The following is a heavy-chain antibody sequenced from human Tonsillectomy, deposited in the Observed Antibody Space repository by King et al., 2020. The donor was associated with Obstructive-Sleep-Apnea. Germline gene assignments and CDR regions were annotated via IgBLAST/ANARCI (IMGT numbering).Heavy chain of an antibody. Sequence: VQLVESGGGLVKPGGSLRLSCAASGFTFSSYSMNWVRQAPGKGLEWVASISTSSSYIYYADSVKGRFTISRDNAKNSLYLQMNSLRAEDTAVHYCASNRYSDYFGLRQGADAFDIWGQGTMVTVSS. CDR3: ASNRYSDYFGLRQGADAFDI. CDR1: GFTFSSYS. V-gene: IGHV3-21*01. J-gene: IGHJ3*02. D-gene: IGHD1-26*01. CDR2: ISTSSSYI.